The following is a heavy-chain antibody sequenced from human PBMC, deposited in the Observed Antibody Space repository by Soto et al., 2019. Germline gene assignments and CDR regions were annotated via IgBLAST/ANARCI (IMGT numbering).Heavy chain of an antibody. V-gene: IGHV1-18*01. CDR2: ISAYNGNT. Sequence: ASVKVSCKASGYTFTSYGISWVRQAPGQGLEWMGWISAYNGNTNYAQKLQGRVTMTTDTSTSTAYMELRSLRSDDTAVYYCARAHTAMDEGVTDYWGQGTLVTVSS. CDR3: ARAHTAMDEGVTDY. J-gene: IGHJ4*02. D-gene: IGHD5-18*01. CDR1: GYTFTSYG.